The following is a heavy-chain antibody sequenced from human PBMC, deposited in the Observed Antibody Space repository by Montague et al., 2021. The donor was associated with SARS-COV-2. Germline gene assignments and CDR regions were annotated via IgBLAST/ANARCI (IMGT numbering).Heavy chain of an antibody. Sequence: SETLSLTCTVSGGSISSYYWSWIRQPPGKGLEWIGYIYYSGSTNYNPSLKSRVTISVDTSKNQFSLKLSSVTAADTAVYYCARRCSGWDPFDYWGQGTLVTVSS. CDR1: GGSISSYY. CDR2: IYYSGST. D-gene: IGHD6-19*01. CDR3: ARRCSGWDPFDY. J-gene: IGHJ4*02. V-gene: IGHV4-59*08.